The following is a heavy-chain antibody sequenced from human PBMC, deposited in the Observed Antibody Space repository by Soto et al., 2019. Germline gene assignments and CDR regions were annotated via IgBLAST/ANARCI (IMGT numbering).Heavy chain of an antibody. Sequence: EVQLVESGGGLVQPGGSLRLSCVASGVTFSSYDMHWVRQPTGKGLEWVSAIGVGGDTYYPASVKGRFTISRENAKNSLYLQMNSLKAEDTAVYYCAREVPDYDSRGWSFDLWGRGTLVTVSS. V-gene: IGHV3-13*01. CDR2: IGVGGDT. J-gene: IGHJ2*01. CDR3: AREVPDYDSRGWSFDL. D-gene: IGHD3-22*01. CDR1: GVTFSSYD.